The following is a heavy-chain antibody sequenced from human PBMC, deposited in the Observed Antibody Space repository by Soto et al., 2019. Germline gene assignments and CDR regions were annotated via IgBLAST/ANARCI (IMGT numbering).Heavy chain of an antibody. CDR1: GYTFTSYA. D-gene: IGHD3-22*01. J-gene: IGHJ4*02. V-gene: IGHV1-69*06. CDR2: IIPIFGTA. Sequence: VASVKVSCKASGYTFTSYAISWVRQAPGQGLEWMGGIIPIFGTANYAQKFQGRVTITADKSTSTAYMELSSLRSEDTAVYYCATYSSGYYYDYWGQGTLVTVSA. CDR3: ATYSSGYYYDY.